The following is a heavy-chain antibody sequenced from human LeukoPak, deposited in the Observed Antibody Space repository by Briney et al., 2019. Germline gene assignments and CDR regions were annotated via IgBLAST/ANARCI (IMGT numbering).Heavy chain of an antibody. J-gene: IGHJ5*02. D-gene: IGHD3-3*01. CDR1: GGSFSGYY. V-gene: IGHV4-34*01. CDR3: ARGVTPFWSGSRDKNWFDP. CDR2: INHSGST. Sequence: SETLSLTCAVYGGSFSGYYWSWIRQPPGKGLEWMGEINHSGSTNYNPSLKSRVTISVDTSKNQFSLKLSSVTAADTAVYYCARGVTPFWSGSRDKNWFDPWGQGTLVTVSS.